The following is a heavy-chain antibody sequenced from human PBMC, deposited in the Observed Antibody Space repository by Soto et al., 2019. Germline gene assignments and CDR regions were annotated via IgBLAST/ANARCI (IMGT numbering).Heavy chain of an antibody. V-gene: IGHV4-59*01. Sequence: PSETLSLTCTVSGGSISSYYWSWIRQPPGKGLEWIGDIYYSGSTNYNPSLKSRVTISVDTSKNQFSLKLSSVTAADTAVYYCAVRRHWFDPWGQGTLVTVSS. CDR3: AVRRHWFDP. CDR2: IYYSGST. J-gene: IGHJ5*02. CDR1: GGSISSYY.